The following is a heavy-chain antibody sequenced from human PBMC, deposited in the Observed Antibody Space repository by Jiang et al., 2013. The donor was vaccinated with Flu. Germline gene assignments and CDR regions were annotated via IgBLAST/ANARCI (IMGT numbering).Heavy chain of an antibody. CDR2: IYYSGST. D-gene: IGHD6-19*01. V-gene: IGHV4-39*07. CDR3: ARETKQWQAVDY. CDR1: GGSISSSSYY. Sequence: SLTCTVSGGSISSSSYYWGWIRQPPGKGLEWIGSIYYSGSTYYNPSLKSRVTISVDTSKNQFSLKLSSVTAADTAVYYCARETKQWQAVDYWGQGTLVTVSS. J-gene: IGHJ4*02.